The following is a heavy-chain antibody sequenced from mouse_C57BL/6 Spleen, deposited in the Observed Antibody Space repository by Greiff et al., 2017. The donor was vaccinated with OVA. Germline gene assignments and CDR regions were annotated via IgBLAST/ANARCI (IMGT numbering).Heavy chain of an antibody. Sequence: EVKLVESGPGLVKPSQSLSLTCSVTGYSITSGYYWNWIRQSPGNKLEWMGYISYDGSNNYNPSLKNRISITRDTSKNQFFLKLNSVTTEDTATYDCARRGYYGSSYGFDYWGQGTTLTVSS. CDR3: ARRGYYGSSYGFDY. CDR2: ISYDGSN. CDR1: GYSITSGYY. D-gene: IGHD1-1*01. V-gene: IGHV3-6*01. J-gene: IGHJ2*01.